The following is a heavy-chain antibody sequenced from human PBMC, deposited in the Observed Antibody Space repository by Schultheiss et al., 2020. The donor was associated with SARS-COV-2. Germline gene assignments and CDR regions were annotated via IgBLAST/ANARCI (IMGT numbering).Heavy chain of an antibody. CDR1: GGSISSSSYY. D-gene: IGHD3-9*01. CDR2: INHSGST. CDR3: ASGASGYDILTGYYWYYGMDV. V-gene: IGHV4-39*07. Sequence: SETLSLTCTVSGGSISSSSYYWGWIRQPPGKGLEWIGEINHSGSTNYNPSLQSRVTISVDTSKNQFSLKLSSVTAADTAVYYCASGASGYDILTGYYWYYGMDVWGQGTTVTVSS. J-gene: IGHJ6*02.